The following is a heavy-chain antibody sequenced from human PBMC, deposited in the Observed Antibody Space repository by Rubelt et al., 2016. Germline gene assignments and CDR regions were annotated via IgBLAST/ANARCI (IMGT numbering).Heavy chain of an antibody. CDR3: TRDTVDYSNPEFDY. D-gene: IGHD4-11*01. CDR2: IRSKAYGGTT. V-gene: IGHV3-49*05. J-gene: IGHJ4*02. CDR1: GFTFGDYA. Sequence: GGLVKPGRSLRLSCTASGFTFGDYAMSWFRQAPGKGLEWVGFIRSKAYGGTTEYAASVKGRFTISRDDSKSIAYLQMNSLKTEDTAVYYCTRDTVDYSNPEFDYWGQGTLVTVSS.